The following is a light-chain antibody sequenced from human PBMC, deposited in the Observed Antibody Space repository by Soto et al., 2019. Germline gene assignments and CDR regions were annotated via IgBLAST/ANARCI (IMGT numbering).Light chain of an antibody. CDR3: QQYGSSPLT. CDR1: HSCSSSY. CDR2: GAS. J-gene: IGKJ4*01. V-gene: IGKV3-20*01. Sequence: EIVLTQSPGTLSLSPGERVSLSCSVSHSCSSSYLAWYQQKPGQAPRLLIYGASSRATGIPDRFSGSGSGTDFTLTISRLEPEDFAVYYCQQYGSSPLTFGGGTKVDIK.